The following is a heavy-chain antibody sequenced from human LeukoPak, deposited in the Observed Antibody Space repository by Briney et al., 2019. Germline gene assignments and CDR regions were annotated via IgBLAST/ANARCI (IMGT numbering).Heavy chain of an antibody. J-gene: IGHJ4*02. V-gene: IGHV3-7*01. Sequence: GGSLRLSCAASGFSFRRYWMSWVRQAPGKGLEWVANIKQDGSEKYYVESVKGRFTISRDNAKKTLYLQMNSLSAEDTAVYYCATDAFSFGSSGYGTINYWGQGALVTVSS. CDR1: GFSFRRYW. D-gene: IGHD3-22*01. CDR3: ATDAFSFGSSGYGTINY. CDR2: IKQDGSEK.